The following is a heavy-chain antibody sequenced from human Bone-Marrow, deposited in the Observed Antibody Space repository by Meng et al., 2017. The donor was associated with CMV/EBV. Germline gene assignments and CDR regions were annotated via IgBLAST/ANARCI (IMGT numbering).Heavy chain of an antibody. CDR1: GGSISSYY. CDR2: IYYSGST. V-gene: IGHV4-59*01. D-gene: IGHD1-1*01. Sequence: GSLRLSCTVSGGSISSYYWSWIRQPPGKGLEWIGYIYYSGSTNYNPSLKSRVTISVDTSKNQFSLKLSSVTAADTAVYYCARAVTTTGTHYYYYYGMDVWGQGTTVPVSS. J-gene: IGHJ6*02. CDR3: ARAVTTTGTHYYYYYGMDV.